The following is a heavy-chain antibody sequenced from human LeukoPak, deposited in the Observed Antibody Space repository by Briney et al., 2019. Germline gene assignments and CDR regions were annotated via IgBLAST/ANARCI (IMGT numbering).Heavy chain of an antibody. CDR1: GYTFTSYA. CDR3: ARGGMVATI. D-gene: IGHD5-12*01. V-gene: IGHV1-3*01. CDR2: INAGNGNT. Sequence: ASVKVSCKASGYTFTSYAMHWVRQAPGQRLEWMGWINAGNGNTKYSQKLQGRVTMTTDTSTSTAYMELRSLRSDDTAVYYCARGGMVATIWGEGTLVTVSS. J-gene: IGHJ4*02.